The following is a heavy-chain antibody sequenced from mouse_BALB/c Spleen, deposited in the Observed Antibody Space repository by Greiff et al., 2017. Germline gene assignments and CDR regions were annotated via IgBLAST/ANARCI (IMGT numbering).Heavy chain of an antibody. CDR1: GYTFTSYW. CDR3: ARSAYYAMDY. CDR2: IDPSDSET. V-gene: IGHV1-69*02. Sequence: QVQLQQPGAELVKPGAPVKLSCKASGYTFTSYWMNWVKQRPGRGLEWIGRIDPSDSETHYNQKFKDKATLTVDKSSSTAYIQLSSLTSEDSAVYYCARSAYYAMDYWGQGTSVTGSS. J-gene: IGHJ4*01.